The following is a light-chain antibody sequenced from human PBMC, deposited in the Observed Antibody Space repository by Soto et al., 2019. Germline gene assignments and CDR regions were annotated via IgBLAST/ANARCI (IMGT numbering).Light chain of an antibody. CDR1: QRVSGSS. V-gene: IGKV3-20*01. CDR3: QHYGDSLT. J-gene: IGKJ4*01. Sequence: EIVLTQSPGTLSLCPGERGILFCRTSQRVSGSSLAWYQQKPGQAPSLLIYDTSSRATGIPDRFSGSGSGTDFTLTISRVEPEDFAVYYCQHYGDSLTFGGGTKVDIK. CDR2: DTS.